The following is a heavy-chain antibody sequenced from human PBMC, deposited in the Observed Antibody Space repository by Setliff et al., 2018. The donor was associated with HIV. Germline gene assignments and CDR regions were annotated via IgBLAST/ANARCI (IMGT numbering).Heavy chain of an antibody. CDR3: ARGPGCGGDCRAFAMDSFDM. CDR1: GFSLSYHG. V-gene: IGHV3-33*01. Sequence: PGESLKISCAASGFSLSYHGMHWVRQAPGKGLEWVAIIWYDGSNEYYADSVKGRFTISRDNSKNTLYLQMDSLRAEDTAVYYCARGPGCGGDCRAFAMDSFDMWGQGTKVTVSS. J-gene: IGHJ3*02. D-gene: IGHD2-21*02. CDR2: IWYDGSNE.